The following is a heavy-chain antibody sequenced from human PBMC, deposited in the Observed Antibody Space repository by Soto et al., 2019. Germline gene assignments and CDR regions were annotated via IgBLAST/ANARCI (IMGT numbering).Heavy chain of an antibody. V-gene: IGHV4-31*03. Sequence: QVQLQESRPELVKPSQTLSLTCTVSGGSISSGGYYWSWIHQHPGKGLEWIGYIYYIGSIYYNPSLKSRVTISVDTSKNQFSLKLSSVTAADTAVYYCARDLRFRRFYGMDVWGQGTTVTVSS. CDR3: ARDLRFRRFYGMDV. CDR2: IYYIGSI. D-gene: IGHD3-3*01. CDR1: GGSISSGGYY. J-gene: IGHJ6*02.